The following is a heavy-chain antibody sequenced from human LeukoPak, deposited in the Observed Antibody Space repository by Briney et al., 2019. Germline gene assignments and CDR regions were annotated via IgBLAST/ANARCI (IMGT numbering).Heavy chain of an antibody. Sequence: QPGGSLRLSCAASGFTFSSYWMHWVRQAPGKGLVWVSRINSDGSSTSYADSVKGRFTISRDNAKNALYLQMNSLRAEDTAVYYCAREMRDSYYDFWSGYYEEDNWSDPWGQGTLVTVSS. D-gene: IGHD3-3*01. CDR1: GFTFSSYW. CDR3: AREMRDSYYDFWSGYYEEDNWSDP. CDR2: INSDGSST. V-gene: IGHV3-74*01. J-gene: IGHJ5*02.